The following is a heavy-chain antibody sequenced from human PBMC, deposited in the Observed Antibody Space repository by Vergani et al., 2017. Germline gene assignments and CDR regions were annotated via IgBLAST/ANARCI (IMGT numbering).Heavy chain of an antibody. D-gene: IGHD3-16*01. Sequence: EVQLVESGGVVVQPGGSLRLSCAASGFTFDDYTMHWVRHAPGKGLEWVSLISWDGGSTYYADSVKGRFTISRDNSKNSLYLQMNSLRTEDTALYYCAKGRLRLDDAFDIWGQGTMVTVSS. CDR2: ISWDGGST. CDR3: AKGRLRLDDAFDI. CDR1: GFTFDDYT. V-gene: IGHV3-43*01. J-gene: IGHJ3*02.